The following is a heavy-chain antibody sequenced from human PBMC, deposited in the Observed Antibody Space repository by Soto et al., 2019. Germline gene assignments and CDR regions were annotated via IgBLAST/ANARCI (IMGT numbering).Heavy chain of an antibody. J-gene: IGHJ4*02. V-gene: IGHV4-61*01. Sequence: PSETLSLTCTVSGGSVISCSYYWSLIRQPPGKGLEWIGYIYYSGSTNYNPSLKSRVTISVDTSKNQFSLKLSSVTAADTAVYYCAGERIAVALDYWGQGTLVTVSS. CDR3: AGERIAVALDY. D-gene: IGHD6-19*01. CDR1: GGSVISCSYY. CDR2: IYYSGST.